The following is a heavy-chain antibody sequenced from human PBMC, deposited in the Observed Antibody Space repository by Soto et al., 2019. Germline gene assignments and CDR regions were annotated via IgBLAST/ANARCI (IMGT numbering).Heavy chain of an antibody. CDR3: AKASSAWYDSKSYYFDS. CDR1: GFTFSTYA. V-gene: IGHV3-23*01. J-gene: IGHJ4*02. Sequence: GGSLRLSCAASGFTFSTYAMNWVRQAPGKGLEWVSEITATGGSTLYVDSVKGRFTISRDNSKNTLNLQLNKLRAEDTAIYYCAKASSAWYDSKSYYFDSWGQGTLVTVSS. CDR2: ITATGGST. D-gene: IGHD6-19*01.